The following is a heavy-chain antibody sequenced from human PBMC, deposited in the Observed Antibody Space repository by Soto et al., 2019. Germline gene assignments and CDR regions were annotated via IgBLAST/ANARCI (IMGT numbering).Heavy chain of an antibody. V-gene: IGHV1-3*05. D-gene: IGHD2-21*02. CDR1: GYTFTSYA. CDR3: AMSIVVVTALDY. CDR2: INAGNGNT. J-gene: IGHJ4*02. Sequence: QVQLVQSGAEEKKPGASVKVSCKASGYTFTSYAMHWVRQAPGQRLEWMGWINAGNGNTKYSQKFQGRVTITRDTSASTAYMAMSRLRSEDTAVYYCAMSIVVVTALDYWGQGTLVTVSS.